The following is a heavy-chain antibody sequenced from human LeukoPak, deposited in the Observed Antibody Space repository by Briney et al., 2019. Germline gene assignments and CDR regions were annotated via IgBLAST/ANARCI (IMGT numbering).Heavy chain of an antibody. D-gene: IGHD5-24*01. J-gene: IGHJ4*02. Sequence: SETLSLTCTVSGGSISSYYRSWLRQPPGKGLEWIGYIYYSGSTNYNPSLKSRVTISVDTSKNQFSLKLSSVTAADTAVYYCARHGSYRDGYNLNFDYWGQGTLVTVSS. CDR2: IYYSGST. CDR1: GGSISSYY. V-gene: IGHV4-59*08. CDR3: ARHGSYRDGYNLNFDY.